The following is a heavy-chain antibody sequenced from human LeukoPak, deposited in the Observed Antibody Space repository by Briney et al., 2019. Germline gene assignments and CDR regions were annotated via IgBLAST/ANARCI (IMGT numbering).Heavy chain of an antibody. CDR2: IIPIFGTA. CDR3: AREWIQTEFDY. Sequence: SVKVSCKASGYTFTGYYMHWVRQAPGQGLEWMGRIIPIFGTANYAQKFQGRVTITTDESTSTAYMELSSLRSEDTAVYYCAREWIQTEFDYWGQGTLVTVSS. J-gene: IGHJ4*02. D-gene: IGHD5-18*01. CDR1: GYTFTGYY. V-gene: IGHV1-69*05.